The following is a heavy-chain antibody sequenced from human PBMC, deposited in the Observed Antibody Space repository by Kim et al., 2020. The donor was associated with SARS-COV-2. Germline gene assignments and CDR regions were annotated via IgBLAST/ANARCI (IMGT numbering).Heavy chain of an antibody. J-gene: IGHJ3*01. V-gene: IGHV3-73*01. CDR2: IRSRRNSYAT. CDR3: IRIRGSSFSFWDGFD. CDR1: GFTFSNST. Sequence: GGSLRLSCVASGFTFSNSTMHWVRQASGKGLEWVGCIRSRRNSYATGYGMSVRVRITISSAGSTHKAQMHMHSAEIKATDNYYCIRIRGSSFSFWDGFD. D-gene: IGHD5-12*01.